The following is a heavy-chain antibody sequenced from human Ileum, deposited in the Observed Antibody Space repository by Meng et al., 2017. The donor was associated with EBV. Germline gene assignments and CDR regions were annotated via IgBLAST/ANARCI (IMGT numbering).Heavy chain of an antibody. CDR1: GGSVTSGSYY. J-gene: IGHJ4*02. CDR3: ARGRGSYLGIIDS. V-gene: IGHV4-61*01. CDR2: VYSTGNS. D-gene: IGHD3-10*01. Sequence: QVQLQESGPGLVKPSETLSLKCNVSGGSVTSGSYYWSWIRQPPGKGLEYIGYVYSTGNSNHNPSLRGRVTVSADTSKNQFSLKLTSVTVADTAVYYCARGRGSYLGIIDSWGQVTLVTVSS.